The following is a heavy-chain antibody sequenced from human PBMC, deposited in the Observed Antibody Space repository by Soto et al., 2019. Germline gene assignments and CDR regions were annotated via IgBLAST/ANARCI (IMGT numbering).Heavy chain of an antibody. Sequence: SETLSLTCAVSGDSISSGGYSWNWIRQPPGKGLEWIAYIHHNGNTYYNPSLKSRVTISLDRSKNQFSLKLSSVTAADTAVYYGARERYGGGEFDYWGRGTLVTVSS. J-gene: IGHJ4*02. CDR3: ARERYGGGEFDY. CDR2: IHHNGNT. V-gene: IGHV4-30-2*01. D-gene: IGHD3-16*01. CDR1: GDSISSGGYS.